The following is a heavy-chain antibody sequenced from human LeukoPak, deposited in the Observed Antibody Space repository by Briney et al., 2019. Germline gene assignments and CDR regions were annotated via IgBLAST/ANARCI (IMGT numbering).Heavy chain of an antibody. CDR3: TKGGWVDD. Sequence: GGSLRLSCAASGFTFSKLVMTWVRQAREKGLEWVSAISESGSSTYYVDSVRGRFTISRDNSKNMLYLQMNSLRVEDTAMYYCTKGGWVDDWRQGTLVTVSS. V-gene: IGHV3-23*01. CDR2: ISESGSST. CDR1: GFTFSKLV. J-gene: IGHJ5*02.